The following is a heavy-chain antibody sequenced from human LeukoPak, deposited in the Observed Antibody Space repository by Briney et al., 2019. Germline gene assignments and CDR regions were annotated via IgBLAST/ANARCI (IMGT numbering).Heavy chain of an antibody. J-gene: IGHJ3*02. Sequence: GGSLRLSCAASGFSVSSNYLTWVRQAPGKGLEWVSVIYSGGSTYYADSVKDRFTISRDNSKNTLYLQMNSLRAQDTAVYYCARGRTEYDAFDIWGQGTMVTVSS. CDR2: IYSGGST. CDR3: ARGRTEYDAFDI. D-gene: IGHD1-14*01. CDR1: GFSVSSNY. V-gene: IGHV3-66*01.